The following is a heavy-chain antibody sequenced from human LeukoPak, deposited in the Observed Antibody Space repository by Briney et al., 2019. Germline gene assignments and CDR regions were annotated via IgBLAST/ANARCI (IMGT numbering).Heavy chain of an antibody. Sequence: GGSLRLSCAASGFTFSSYAMSWVRQAPGKGLEWVSGISWNSGSIGYADSVKGRFTISRDNAKNSLYQQMNSLRAEDTALYYCAKAYYYDSSGYYLGYTFDYWGQGTLVTVSS. CDR2: ISWNSGSI. J-gene: IGHJ4*02. CDR1: GFTFSSYA. D-gene: IGHD3-22*01. V-gene: IGHV3-9*01. CDR3: AKAYYYDSSGYYLGYTFDY.